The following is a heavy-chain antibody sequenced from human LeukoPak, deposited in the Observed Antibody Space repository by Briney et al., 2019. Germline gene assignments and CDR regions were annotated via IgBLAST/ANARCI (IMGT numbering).Heavy chain of an antibody. CDR1: GGSFSGYY. J-gene: IGHJ4*02. Sequence: SETLSLTCAVYGGSFSGYYWSWIRQPPGKGLEWIGSIYYSGSTYYNPSLKSRVTISVDTSKNQFSLKLSSVTAADTAVYYCARHYPHCSSTSCYRIRWTPFDYWGQGTLVTVSS. CDR2: IYYSGST. CDR3: ARHYPHCSSTSCYRIRWTPFDY. V-gene: IGHV4-34*01. D-gene: IGHD2-2*01.